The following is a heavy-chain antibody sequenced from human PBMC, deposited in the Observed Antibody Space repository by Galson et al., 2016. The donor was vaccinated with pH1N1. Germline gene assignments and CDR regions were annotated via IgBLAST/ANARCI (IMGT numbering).Heavy chain of an antibody. CDR1: Y. V-gene: IGHV4-38-2*02. CDR2: VYRTGAS. Sequence: YWGWIRQPPGKGLEWIGSVYRTGASIYNPSLKSRATVSVDTSKNQFFLNLTSVTAADTAVYYCVRAYSDYDRNWFDRWGQGALVSVSS. CDR3: VRAYSDYDRNWFDR. D-gene: IGHD5-12*01. J-gene: IGHJ5*02.